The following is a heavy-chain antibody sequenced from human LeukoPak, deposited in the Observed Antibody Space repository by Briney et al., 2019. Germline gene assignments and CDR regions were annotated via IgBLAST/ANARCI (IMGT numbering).Heavy chain of an antibody. V-gene: IGHV3-21*01. CDR1: GFTFSSYS. CDR2: ISSSSSYI. D-gene: IGHD3-9*01. CDR3: AANILTGYLHGMDV. J-gene: IGHJ6*02. Sequence: PGGSLRLSCAASGFTFSSYSMNWVPQAPGKGLEWVSSISSSSSYIYYADSVKGRFTISRDNAKNSLYLQMNSLRAEDTAVYYCAANILTGYLHGMDVWGQGTTVTVSS.